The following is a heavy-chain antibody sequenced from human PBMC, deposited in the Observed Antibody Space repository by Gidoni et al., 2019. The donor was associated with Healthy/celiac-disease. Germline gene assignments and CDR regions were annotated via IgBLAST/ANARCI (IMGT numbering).Heavy chain of an antibody. D-gene: IGHD5-18*01. CDR2: IIPIFGTA. J-gene: IGHJ6*02. V-gene: IGHV1-69*01. CDR3: ASPGIQLWPLGGYGMDV. CDR1: GGTFRRYA. Sequence: QVQLAQSGAEVKKPGSPVTVSCKASGGTFRRYAISWERQAPGQGLEWMGGIIPIFGTANYAQKFQGRVTITADESTSTAYMELSSLRSEDTAVYYCASPGIQLWPLGGYGMDVWGQGTTVTVSS.